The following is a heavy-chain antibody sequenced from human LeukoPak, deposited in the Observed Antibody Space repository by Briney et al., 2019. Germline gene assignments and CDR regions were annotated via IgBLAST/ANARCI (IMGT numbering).Heavy chain of an antibody. V-gene: IGHV4-39*07. J-gene: IGHJ4*02. CDR3: ARDRLIGSAYYYGSGSYLVAN. Sequence: SETLSLTCTVSGGSISTSNYYWGWIRQPPGKGLEWIGSIYHSGSTYYNPSLKSRVTISVDTSKNQFSLKLSSVTAADTAVYYCARDRLIGSAYYYGSGSYLVANWGQGTLVAVSS. D-gene: IGHD3-10*01. CDR1: GGSISTSNYY. CDR2: IYHSGST.